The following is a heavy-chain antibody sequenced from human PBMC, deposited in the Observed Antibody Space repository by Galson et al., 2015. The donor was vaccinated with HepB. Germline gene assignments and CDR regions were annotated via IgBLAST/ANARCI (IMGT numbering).Heavy chain of an antibody. CDR3: EKVQTSLWFGELNYYYGMDV. CDR2: ISGSGGST. CDR1: GFTFSSYA. Sequence: SLRLSCAASGFTFSSYAMSWVRQAPGKGLEWVSGISGSGGSTYYADSVKGRFTISRDNSKNTLYLQMNSLRAEDTAVYYCEKVQTSLWFGELNYYYGMDVWGQGTTVTVSS. V-gene: IGHV3-23*01. J-gene: IGHJ6*02. D-gene: IGHD3-10*01.